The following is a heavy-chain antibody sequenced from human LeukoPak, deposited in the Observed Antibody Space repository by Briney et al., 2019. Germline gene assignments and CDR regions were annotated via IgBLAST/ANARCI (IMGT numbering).Heavy chain of an antibody. CDR1: GFTFSSYE. J-gene: IGHJ6*03. Sequence: GGSLRLSCAASGFTFSSYEMNWVRQAPGKGLEWVSYISSSGSTIYYADSVKDRFTISRDNAKNSLYLQMNSLRAEDTAVYYCARVYYDSSGYYGGYYYYYMDVWGKGTTVTISS. D-gene: IGHD3-22*01. CDR3: ARVYYDSSGYYGGYYYYYMDV. CDR2: ISSSGSTI. V-gene: IGHV3-48*03.